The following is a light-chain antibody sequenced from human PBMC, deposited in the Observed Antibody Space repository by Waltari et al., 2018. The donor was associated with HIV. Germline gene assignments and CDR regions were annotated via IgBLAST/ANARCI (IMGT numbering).Light chain of an antibody. J-gene: IGKJ1*01. V-gene: IGKV3-15*01. CDR3: QQYSDWPRA. CDR1: QSVSTY. Sequence: EIVVTQFPAALSVSPGERASFSCTVSQSVSTYLAWYHQVPGQAPRLLISDSSNRATGVPVRFSGSGSGTHFILTISSLQSEDSGVYYCQQYSDWPRAFGLGTKVEV. CDR2: DSS.